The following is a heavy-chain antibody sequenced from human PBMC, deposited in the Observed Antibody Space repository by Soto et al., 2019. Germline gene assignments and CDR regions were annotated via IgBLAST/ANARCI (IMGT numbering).Heavy chain of an antibody. J-gene: IGHJ4*02. V-gene: IGHV4-59*01. Sequence: SETLSLTCTVSGGSISSYYWSWIRQPPGKGLEWIGYIYYSGSTNYNPSLKSRVTISVDTSKNQFSLKLSSVTAADTAVYYCARGSSLRYFDWPYWGQGTLVTVSS. CDR3: ARGSSLRYFDWPY. CDR1: GGSISSYY. CDR2: IYYSGST. D-gene: IGHD3-9*01.